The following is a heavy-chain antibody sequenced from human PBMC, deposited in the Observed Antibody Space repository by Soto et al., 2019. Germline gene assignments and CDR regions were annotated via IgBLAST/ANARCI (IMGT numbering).Heavy chain of an antibody. Sequence: SETLSLTCAVYGGSFSGYYWSWIRQPPGKGLEWIGEINHSGSTNYNPSLKSRVTISVDTSKNQFSLKLSSVTAADAAVYYCASSPHDFWSGYYYNWFDPWGQGTLVTVS. V-gene: IGHV4-34*01. D-gene: IGHD3-3*01. CDR1: GGSFSGYY. CDR3: ASSPHDFWSGYYYNWFDP. J-gene: IGHJ5*02. CDR2: INHSGST.